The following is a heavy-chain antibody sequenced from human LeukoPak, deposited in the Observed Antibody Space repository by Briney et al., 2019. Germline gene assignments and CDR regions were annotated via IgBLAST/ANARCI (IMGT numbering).Heavy chain of an antibody. V-gene: IGHV3-11*01. J-gene: IGHJ4*02. CDR3: ASGRYFDWLSPTYFDY. CDR2: ISSSGSTI. D-gene: IGHD3-9*01. Sequence: GGSLRLSCAASGFTFSDYYRSWIRQAPGKGLEWVSYISSSGSTIYYADSVKGRSTISSDNAKNSLSLQMNSLRAEDTAVYYCASGRYFDWLSPTYFDYWGQGTLVTVSS. CDR1: GFTFSDYY.